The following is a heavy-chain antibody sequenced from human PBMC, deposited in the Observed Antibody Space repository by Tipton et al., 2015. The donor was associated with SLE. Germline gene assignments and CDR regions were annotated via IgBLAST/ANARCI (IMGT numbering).Heavy chain of an antibody. V-gene: IGHV4-59*01. D-gene: IGHD4-17*01. J-gene: IGHJ6*02. Sequence: LRLSCTVSGGSISSYYWSWIRQPPGKGLEWIGYIYYSGSTNYNPSLKSRVTISVDTSKNQFSLKLGSVTAADTAVYYCARFVYGDLYYYGMDVWGQGTTVTVSS. CDR2: IYYSGST. CDR3: ARFVYGDLYYYGMDV. CDR1: GGSISSYY.